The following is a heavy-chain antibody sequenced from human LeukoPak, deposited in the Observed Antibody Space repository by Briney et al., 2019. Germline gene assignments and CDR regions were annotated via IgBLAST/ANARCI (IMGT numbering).Heavy chain of an antibody. J-gene: IGHJ4*02. CDR2: IKQDGSEK. CDR3: ARDTPDDRFTDY. Sequence: PGGSLRLSCAASGFTFSSYAMSWVRQAPGKGLEWVANIKQDGSEKYYVDSVKGRFTISRDNAKNSLYLQMNSLRAEDTAVYYCARDTPDDRFTDYWGQGTLVTVSS. CDR1: GFTFSSYA. V-gene: IGHV3-7*01. D-gene: IGHD1-1*01.